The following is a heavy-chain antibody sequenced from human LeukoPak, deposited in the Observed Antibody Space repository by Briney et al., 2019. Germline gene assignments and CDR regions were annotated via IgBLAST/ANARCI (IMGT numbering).Heavy chain of an antibody. Sequence: GGSLRLSCAASGFTFSSYGMHWVRQAPGKGLEWVAVISYDGSNKYYADSVKGRFTISRDNSKNTLYLQMDNLRAEDTALYYCGSGSYFDYWGQGTLVTVSS. V-gene: IGHV3-30*03. D-gene: IGHD3-10*01. CDR2: ISYDGSNK. CDR1: GFTFSSYG. J-gene: IGHJ4*02. CDR3: GSGSYFDY.